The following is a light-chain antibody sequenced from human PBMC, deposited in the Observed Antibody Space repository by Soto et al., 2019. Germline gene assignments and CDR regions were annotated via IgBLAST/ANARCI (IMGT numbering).Light chain of an antibody. CDR3: QESYSTPRWT. V-gene: IGKV1-39*01. Sequence: DIQMTQSPSSLSASVGDRVTITCRASQSISSYLNWYQQKPGKAPKLLIYAASTLQSGGPSRFSGSGSGTDFTLTISSLQPEDFATYYCQESYSTPRWTFGQGTKVDIK. CDR1: QSISSY. CDR2: AAS. J-gene: IGKJ1*01.